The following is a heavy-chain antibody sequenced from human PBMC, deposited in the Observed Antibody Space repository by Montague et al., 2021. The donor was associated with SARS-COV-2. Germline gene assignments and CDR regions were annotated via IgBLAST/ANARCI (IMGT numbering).Heavy chain of an antibody. D-gene: IGHD6-19*01. Sequence: SETLSLTCAVYGGSFSNYYWSWIRQPPGKGLEWIGEINHSGSTNYNPSLKSRVTISVDTSKNQFSLKLSSVTAADTAVYYCARPNSGWYRYFDLWGRGTLVTVSS. V-gene: IGHV4-34*01. J-gene: IGHJ2*01. CDR2: INHSGST. CDR1: GGSFSNYY. CDR3: ARPNSGWYRYFDL.